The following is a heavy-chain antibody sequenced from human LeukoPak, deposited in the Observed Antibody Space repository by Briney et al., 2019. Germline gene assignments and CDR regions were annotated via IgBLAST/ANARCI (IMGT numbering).Heavy chain of an antibody. CDR3: ARGHYDSSDYYYADAFDI. Sequence: PSETLSLTCAVYGGSFSGYYWSWIRQPPGKGLEWIGEINHSGSTNYNPSLKSRVTISVDTSKNQFSLKLSSVTAADTAVYHRARGHYDSSDYYYADAFDIWGQGTMVTVSS. D-gene: IGHD3-22*01. CDR2: INHSGST. J-gene: IGHJ3*02. CDR1: GGSFSGYY. V-gene: IGHV4-34*01.